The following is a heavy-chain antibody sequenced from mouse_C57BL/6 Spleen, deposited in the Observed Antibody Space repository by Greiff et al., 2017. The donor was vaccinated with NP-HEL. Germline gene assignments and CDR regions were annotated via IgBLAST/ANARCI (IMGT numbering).Heavy chain of an antibody. Sequence: QVQLQQPGAELVKPGASVKLSCKASGYTFTSYWMHWVKQRPGRGLEWIGRIDPNSGGTKYNEKFKSKATLTVDKPSSTAYMQLSSLTSEDSAVYYCASGIYDGYYVFAYWGQGTLVTVSA. J-gene: IGHJ3*01. CDR2: IDPNSGGT. V-gene: IGHV1-72*01. D-gene: IGHD2-3*01. CDR1: GYTFTSYW. CDR3: ASGIYDGYYVFAY.